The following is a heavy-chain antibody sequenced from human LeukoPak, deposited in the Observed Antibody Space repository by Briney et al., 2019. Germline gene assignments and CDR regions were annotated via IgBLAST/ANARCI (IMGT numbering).Heavy chain of an antibody. CDR3: AKDPFRYDILTGYPYYFDY. Sequence: GGSLRLSCAASGFTFSSYEMNWVRQAPGKGLEWVSYISSSGSTIYYADSVKGRFTISRDNAKNSLYLQMNSLRAEDTAVYYCAKDPFRYDILTGYPYYFDYWGQGTLVTVSS. J-gene: IGHJ4*02. CDR2: ISSSGSTI. CDR1: GFTFSSYE. V-gene: IGHV3-48*03. D-gene: IGHD3-9*01.